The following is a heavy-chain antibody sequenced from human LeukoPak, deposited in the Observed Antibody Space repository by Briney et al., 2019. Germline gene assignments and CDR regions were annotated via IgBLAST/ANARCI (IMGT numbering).Heavy chain of an antibody. CDR1: GFTFSIYG. J-gene: IGHJ4*02. CDR3: ARAPETNYYDSSGYNG. CDR2: IRHDGSNK. Sequence: GESLRLSCAASGFTFSIYGMHWVRQTPGKGLEWVAFIRHDGSNKYYADSVKGRFTISRDNSKNTLYLQMNSLRGEDTAVYYCARAPETNYYDSSGYNGWGQGTLVTVSS. V-gene: IGHV3-30*02. D-gene: IGHD3-22*01.